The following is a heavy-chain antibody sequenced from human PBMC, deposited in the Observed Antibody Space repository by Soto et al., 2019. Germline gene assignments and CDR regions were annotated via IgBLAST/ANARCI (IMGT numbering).Heavy chain of an antibody. V-gene: IGHV4-39*01. D-gene: IGHD6-19*01. CDR2: IYYSGST. Sequence: SETLSLTCTVSGGSISSSSYYWGWIRQPPGKGLEWIGSIYYSGSTYYNPSLKSRVSISVDTSKNQFSLKLSSVTAADTAVYYCARQMAGEPGQNYFDYWGQGTLVTVSS. CDR3: ARQMAGEPGQNYFDY. CDR1: GGSISSSSYY. J-gene: IGHJ4*02.